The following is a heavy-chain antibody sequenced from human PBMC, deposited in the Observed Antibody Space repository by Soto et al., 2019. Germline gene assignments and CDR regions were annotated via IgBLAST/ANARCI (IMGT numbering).Heavy chain of an antibody. Sequence: LRLSCAASGFTFSSYSMNWVRQAPGRGLEWVSYISSHSSTLHYADSVRGRFTISRDNAGNSLYLQMNNLRDEDTAIYYCVRDGSGNLYLNWLDPWGQGTRVTVSS. V-gene: IGHV3-48*02. J-gene: IGHJ5*02. CDR2: ISSHSSTL. CDR1: GFTFSSYS. D-gene: IGHD1-26*01. CDR3: VRDGSGNLYLNWLDP.